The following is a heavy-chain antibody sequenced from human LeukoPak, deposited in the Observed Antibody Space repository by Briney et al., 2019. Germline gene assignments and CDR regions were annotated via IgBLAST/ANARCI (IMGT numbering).Heavy chain of an antibody. J-gene: IGHJ3*02. D-gene: IGHD4-17*01. CDR3: ARDLVTVTKGFDI. CDR1: DDSFSSHY. CDR2: ISYIWST. Sequence: PSETRCLTCAVSDDSFSSHYWTWIRQLPGKGLGWIGYISYIWSTIYNLSLKSLVTISLVTSTNQFSLKLSSVTAADTAVYYCARDLVTVTKGFDIWGQGTMVSVSS. V-gene: IGHV4-59*11.